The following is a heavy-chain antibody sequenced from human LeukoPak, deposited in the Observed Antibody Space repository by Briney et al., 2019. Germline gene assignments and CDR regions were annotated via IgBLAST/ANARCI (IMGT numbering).Heavy chain of an antibody. J-gene: IGHJ4*02. V-gene: IGHV3-66*01. D-gene: IGHD1-26*01. CDR2: IYSGGST. CDR3: ARGGPRWPFDY. Sequence: ETLSLTCTVSGGSISSNYMSWVRQAPGKGLEWVSVIYSGGSTYYADSVKGRFTISRDNSKNTLYLQMNSLRAEDTAVYYCARGGPRWPFDYWGQGTLVTVSS. CDR1: GGSISSNY.